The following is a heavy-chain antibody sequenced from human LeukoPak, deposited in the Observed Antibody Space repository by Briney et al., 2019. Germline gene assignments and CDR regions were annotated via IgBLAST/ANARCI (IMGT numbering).Heavy chain of an antibody. CDR3: AREVRYFDWFLDDAFDI. V-gene: IGHV4-59*01. J-gene: IGHJ3*02. CDR1: GGSISSYY. Sequence: KASETLSLTCTVSGGSISSYYWSWIRQPPGKGLEWIGYIYYSGSTNYNPSLKSRVTISVDTSKNQFSLKLSSVTAADTAVYYCAREVRYFDWFLDDAFDIWGQGTMVTVSS. CDR2: IYYSGST. D-gene: IGHD3-9*01.